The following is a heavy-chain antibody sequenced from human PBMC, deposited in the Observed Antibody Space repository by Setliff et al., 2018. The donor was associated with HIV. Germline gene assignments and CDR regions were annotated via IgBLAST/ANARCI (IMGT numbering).Heavy chain of an antibody. CDR3: ARGRRSSGWYVYH. D-gene: IGHD6-19*01. J-gene: IGHJ4*02. Sequence: SETLSLTCTVSGGSISSGSYYWSWIRQPAGKGLEWIGHIYTSRSTNYNPSLKSRVTITVDTSTNQFSLKLSSVTAADTAVYYCARGRRSSGWYVYHWGQGTLVTVSS. CDR2: IYTSRST. CDR1: GGSISSGSYY. V-gene: IGHV4-61*09.